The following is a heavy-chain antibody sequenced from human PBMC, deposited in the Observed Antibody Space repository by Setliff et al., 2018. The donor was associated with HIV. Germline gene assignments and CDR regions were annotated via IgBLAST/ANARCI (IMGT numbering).Heavy chain of an antibody. D-gene: IGHD2-8*02. J-gene: IGHJ3*02. V-gene: IGHV5-51*01. CDR3: ARRQDTGGYKLYYGDAFDI. CDR2: IYPGDSDT. CDR1: EYSFSHFW. Sequence: PGESLKISCKASEYSFSHFWIGWVRQMPGKGLEWMGFIYPGDSDTRYSPSFQGQVTISADKSISTAYLQWSSLKASDTAMYYCARRQDTGGYKLYYGDAFDIWG.